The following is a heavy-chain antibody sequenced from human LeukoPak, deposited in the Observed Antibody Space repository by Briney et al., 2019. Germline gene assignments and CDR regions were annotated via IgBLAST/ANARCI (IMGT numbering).Heavy chain of an antibody. V-gene: IGHV4-38-2*02. D-gene: IGHD5-18*01. J-gene: IGHJ4*02. CDR2: IYHSGST. CDR1: GYSISSGYY. CDR3: ARDRGYSYGYSAAFDY. Sequence: SETLSLTCTVSGYSISSGYYWGWIRQPPGKGPEWIGSIYHSGSTYYNPSLKSRVTISVDTSKNQFSLKLSSVTAADTAVYYCARDRGYSYGYSAAFDYWGQGTLVTVSS.